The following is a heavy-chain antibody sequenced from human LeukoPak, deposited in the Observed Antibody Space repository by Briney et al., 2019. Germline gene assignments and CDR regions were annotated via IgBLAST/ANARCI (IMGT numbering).Heavy chain of an antibody. CDR3: ARMGPEMSVAGNPFDY. V-gene: IGHV5-51*01. CDR1: GYNFAKYW. J-gene: IGHJ4*02. Sequence: GESLKISCQASGYNFAKYWVGWVRQMPGKGLEWMGIIQPGDSDVKYSPSFQGQVTFSVDESISTAYLQWGSLKASDTAMYFCARMGPEMSVAGNPFDYWGQGTLVTVSP. D-gene: IGHD6-19*01. CDR2: IQPGDSDV.